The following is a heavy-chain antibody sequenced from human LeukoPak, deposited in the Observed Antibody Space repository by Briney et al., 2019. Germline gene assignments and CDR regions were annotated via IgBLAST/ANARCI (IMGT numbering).Heavy chain of an antibody. CDR2: TDHSGST. CDR3: AIMAASGIPRGYYYVDV. D-gene: IGHD6-13*01. CDR1: GGFFSGYY. V-gene: IGHV4-34*01. Sequence: SETLSLTCAVYGGFFSGYYCTWIRQSPGKGLEWIGETDHSGSTIYNPSLKSRVAISVDTSKNQFSLHPSSVTAADTSICYCAIMAASGIPRGYYYVDVWRKGTTVTVSS. J-gene: IGHJ6*03.